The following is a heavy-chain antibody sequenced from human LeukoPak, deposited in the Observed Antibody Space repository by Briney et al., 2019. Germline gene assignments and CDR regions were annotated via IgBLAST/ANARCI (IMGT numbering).Heavy chain of an antibody. D-gene: IGHD1-7*01. CDR2: ISWNSGSI. CDR3: AKGHWQGNYVGGDAFDT. Sequence: PGGSLRLSCAASGFTFDDYAMHWVRQAPGKGLEWVSGISWNSGSIGYADSVKGRFTISRDNAKNSLYLQMNSLRAEDMALYYCAKGHWQGNYVGGDAFDTWGQGTMVTVSS. V-gene: IGHV3-9*03. CDR1: GFTFDDYA. J-gene: IGHJ3*02.